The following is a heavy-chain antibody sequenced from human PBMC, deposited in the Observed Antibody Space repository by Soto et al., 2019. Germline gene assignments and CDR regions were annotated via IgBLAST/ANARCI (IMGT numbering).Heavy chain of an antibody. CDR2: IYYSGST. V-gene: IGHV4-59*08. Sequence: QVPLQESGPGLVKPSETLSLPCTVSGGSISSYYWGWIRQPPGKGLEWIGYIYYSGSTNYHPSLKSRVTVSVDTSKNQFSLKLSSVTAADTAVYYCARRYGSCFDYWGQGTLVTVSS. D-gene: IGHD5-18*01. J-gene: IGHJ4*02. CDR3: ARRYGSCFDY. CDR1: GGSISSYY.